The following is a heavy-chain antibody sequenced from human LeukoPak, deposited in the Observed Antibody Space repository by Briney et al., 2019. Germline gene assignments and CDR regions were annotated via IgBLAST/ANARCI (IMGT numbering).Heavy chain of an antibody. V-gene: IGHV4-34*01. Sequence: SETLSLTCTVSGGSISSYYWSWIRQPPGKGLEWIGEINHSGSTNYNPSLKSRVTISVDTSKNQFSLKLSSVTAADTAVYYCQYSSSWYYFDYWGQGTLVTVSS. J-gene: IGHJ4*02. CDR1: GGSISSYY. D-gene: IGHD6-13*01. CDR3: QYSSSWYYFDY. CDR2: INHSGST.